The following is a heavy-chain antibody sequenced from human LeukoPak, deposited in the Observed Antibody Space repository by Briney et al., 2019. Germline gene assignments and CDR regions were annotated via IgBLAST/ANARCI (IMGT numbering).Heavy chain of an antibody. J-gene: IGHJ4*02. D-gene: IGHD6-6*01. CDR1: GYTFTGYY. Sequence: ASVKVSCKASGYTFTGYYMHWMRQAPGQGLEWMGWINPNSGGTNYAQKIQGRVTMTRDTSISTAYMELSRLRSDDTAVYYCARDGSSSSGFDYWGQGTLVTVSS. CDR2: INPNSGGT. V-gene: IGHV1-2*02. CDR3: ARDGSSSSGFDY.